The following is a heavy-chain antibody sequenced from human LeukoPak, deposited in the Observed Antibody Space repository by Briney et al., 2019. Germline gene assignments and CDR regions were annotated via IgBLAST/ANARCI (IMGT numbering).Heavy chain of an antibody. V-gene: IGHV4-34*01. CDR3: ARGALFGRYWTS. Sequence: SETLSLTCAVYGGSFSGYYWSWIRQPPGKGLEWIGEINHSGSTNYNPSLKSRVTISVDTSKHQFSLKLSSVTAADTAVYYCARGALFGRYWTSWGQGTLVTVSS. J-gene: IGHJ5*02. D-gene: IGHD1-1*01. CDR2: INHSGST. CDR1: GGSFSGYY.